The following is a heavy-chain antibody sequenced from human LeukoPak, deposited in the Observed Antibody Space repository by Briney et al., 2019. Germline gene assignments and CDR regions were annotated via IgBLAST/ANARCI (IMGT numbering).Heavy chain of an antibody. V-gene: IGHV3-53*01. CDR2: IYSGGST. CDR1: GFTVSSTY. Sequence: GGSLRLSCAASGFTVSSTYMTWVRRAPGKGLEWVSVIYSGGSTYYADSVKGRFTISRDNSKNTLYLQMNSLRAEDTAVYYCARDLGMDVWGQGTTVTVSS. J-gene: IGHJ6*02. CDR3: ARDLGMDV.